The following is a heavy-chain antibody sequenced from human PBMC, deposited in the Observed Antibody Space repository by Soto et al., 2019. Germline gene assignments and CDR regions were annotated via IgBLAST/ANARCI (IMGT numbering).Heavy chain of an antibody. CDR1: GGSFSTHS. Sequence: QVQLQESGPGLLKPSETLSLTCTVSGGSFSTHSWNWIRRPPGKGLEWVGSIYYNGRSSYNSSLTSRLTMSMDTSRVQFSLKLTSVTAADTAVYFCSRQPKTLQMEDSFDIWGQGTVVTVSS. D-gene: IGHD1-1*01. CDR3: SRQPKTLQMEDSFDI. CDR2: IYYNGRS. V-gene: IGHV4-59*11. J-gene: IGHJ3*02.